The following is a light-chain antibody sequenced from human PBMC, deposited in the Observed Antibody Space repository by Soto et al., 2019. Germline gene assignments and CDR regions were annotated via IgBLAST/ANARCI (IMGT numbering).Light chain of an antibody. CDR2: AAS. CDR3: QKYSSAPGT. CDR1: QGISNY. Sequence: DIQMTQSPSSLSASVGARVTITCRASQGISNYLAWYQQKPGKVPKLLMYAASTLQSGVPTRFSGSGSGTDFTLTISSLQHEDVATCYCQKYSSAPGTFGHGTKVEI. J-gene: IGKJ1*01. V-gene: IGKV1-27*01.